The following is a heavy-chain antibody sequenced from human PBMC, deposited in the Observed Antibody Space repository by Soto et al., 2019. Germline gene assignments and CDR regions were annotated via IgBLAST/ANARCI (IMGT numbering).Heavy chain of an antibody. D-gene: IGHD5-12*01. V-gene: IGHV4-39*01. CDR3: ATHSGYDLGLPN. Sequence: SETLSLTCTVSGGSISSSSYYWGWIRQPPGKGLEWIGSIYYSGSTYYNPSLKSRVTISVDTSKNQFSLKLSSVTAADTAVYYCATHSGYDLGLPNWVQGTLVTVSS. J-gene: IGHJ4*02. CDR1: GGSISSSSYY. CDR2: IYYSGST.